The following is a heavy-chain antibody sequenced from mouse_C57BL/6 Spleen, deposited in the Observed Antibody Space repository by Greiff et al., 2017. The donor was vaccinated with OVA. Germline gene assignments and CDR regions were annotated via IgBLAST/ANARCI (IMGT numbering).Heavy chain of an antibody. CDR3: ARGESGSSLYCDY. D-gene: IGHD1-1*01. V-gene: IGHV1-26*01. CDR2: INPNNGGT. J-gene: IGHJ2*01. CDR1: GYTFTDYY. Sequence: VHVKQSGPELVKPGASVKISCKASGYTFTDYYMNWVKQSHGKSLEWIGDINPNNGGTSYNQKFKGKATLTVDKSSSTAYMELRSLTSEDSAVYYCARGESGSSLYCDYWGQGTTLTVSS.